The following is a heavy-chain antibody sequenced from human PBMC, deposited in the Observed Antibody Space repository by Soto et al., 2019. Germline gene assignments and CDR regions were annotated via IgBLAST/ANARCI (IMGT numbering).Heavy chain of an antibody. Sequence: ASVKVSCKASGYTFTSYGISWVRQAPGQGLEWMGWISAYNGNTNYAQKLQGRVTMTTDTSTSTAYMELRSLRSDDTAVYYCAREWEPRTLAVAGTQTTYFDYWGQGTLVTVSS. CDR3: AREWEPRTLAVAGTQTTYFDY. CDR2: ISAYNGNT. D-gene: IGHD6-19*01. J-gene: IGHJ4*02. V-gene: IGHV1-18*01. CDR1: GYTFTSYG.